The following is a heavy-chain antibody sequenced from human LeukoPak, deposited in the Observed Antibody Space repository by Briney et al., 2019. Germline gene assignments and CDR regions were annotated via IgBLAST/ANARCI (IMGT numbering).Heavy chain of an antibody. CDR1: GFTFGDYA. CDR2: ISSNSGRI. J-gene: IGHJ6*02. V-gene: IGHV3-9*01. Sequence: PGGSLRLSCEVSGFTFGDYAMHWVRQAPGKGLEWVAGISSNSGRIGYADSVKGRFIISRDNAKNSLNLQMNSLRAEDTALYYCAKGNGDYPYYYAMDVWGQGTTVTVSS. D-gene: IGHD4-17*01. CDR3: AKGNGDYPYYYAMDV.